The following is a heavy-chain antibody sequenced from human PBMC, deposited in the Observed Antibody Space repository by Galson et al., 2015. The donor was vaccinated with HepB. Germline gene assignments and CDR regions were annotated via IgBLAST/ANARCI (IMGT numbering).Heavy chain of an antibody. J-gene: IGHJ5*02. CDR3: ARGGSNWYNWFDP. V-gene: IGHV4-59*08. Sequence: TLSLTCNVSGGSISNFYWSWIRQPPGKGLEWIGYVYYTGATIYNPSLQSRVTISVDTSTNQFSLKLYSVTAADTAVYYCARGGSNWYNWFDPWGQGIRVTVSS. D-gene: IGHD6-13*01. CDR1: GGSISNFY. CDR2: VYYTGAT.